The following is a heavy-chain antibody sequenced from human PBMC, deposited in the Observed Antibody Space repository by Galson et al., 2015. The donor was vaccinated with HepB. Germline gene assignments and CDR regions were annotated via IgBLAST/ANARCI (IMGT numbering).Heavy chain of an antibody. J-gene: IGHJ4*02. Sequence: SETLSLTCTVSGGSISRYYWSWIRQPAGKGLEWIGRIYTSGSTNYNPSLKSRVTMSLDTSKKQFSLKLSSVTAADTAVYYCSSGSGFPQFDYWGQGTLVTVSS. CDR2: IYTSGST. V-gene: IGHV4-4*07. CDR1: GGSISRYY. D-gene: IGHD3-22*01. CDR3: SSGSGFPQFDY.